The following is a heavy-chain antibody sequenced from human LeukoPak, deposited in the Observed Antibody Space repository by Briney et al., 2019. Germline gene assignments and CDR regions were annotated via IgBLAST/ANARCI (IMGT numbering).Heavy chain of an antibody. CDR2: INPNSGGT. CDR3: ARDRFFGAPTEYYYYYYGMDV. J-gene: IGHJ6*02. V-gene: IGHV1-2*02. CDR1: GYTFTGYY. Sequence: WASVKVSCKASGYTFTGYYMHWVRQAPGQGLEWMGWINPNSGGTNYAQKFQGRVTMTRDTSISTAYMELSRLRSDDTAVYYCARDRFFGAPTEYYYYYYGMDVWGQGTTVTVSS. D-gene: IGHD1-26*01.